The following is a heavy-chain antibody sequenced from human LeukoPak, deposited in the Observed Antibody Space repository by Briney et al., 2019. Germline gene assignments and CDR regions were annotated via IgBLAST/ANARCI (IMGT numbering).Heavy chain of an antibody. CDR1: GYTFTGYY. Sequence: ASVKVSCKASGYTFTGYYMRWVRQAPGQGLEWMGWINPNSGGTNYAQKFQGRVTMTRDTSISTAYMELSRLRSDDTAVYYCARLAQEMATINVYFDYWGQGTLVTVSS. V-gene: IGHV1-2*02. J-gene: IGHJ4*02. D-gene: IGHD5-24*01. CDR2: INPNSGGT. CDR3: ARLAQEMATINVYFDY.